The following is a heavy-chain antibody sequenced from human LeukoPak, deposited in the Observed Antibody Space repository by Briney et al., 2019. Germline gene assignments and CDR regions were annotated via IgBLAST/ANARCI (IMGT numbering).Heavy chain of an antibody. CDR2: IYPGDSDT. Sequence: GESLKISCKGSGYSFTSYWIGWVRQMPGKGLEWMGIIYPGDSDTRYSPSFLGQVTISADKSISTAYLQWSSLKASDTAMYYCARHLCPCCSGGSTYGFDYWGQGTLVTVSS. D-gene: IGHD2-15*01. CDR1: GYSFTSYW. J-gene: IGHJ4*02. CDR3: ARHLCPCCSGGSTYGFDY. V-gene: IGHV5-51*01.